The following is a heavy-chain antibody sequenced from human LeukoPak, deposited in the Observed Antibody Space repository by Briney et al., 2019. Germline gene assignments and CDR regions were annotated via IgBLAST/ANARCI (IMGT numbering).Heavy chain of an antibody. CDR3: AGDLYGSAPYYYYGMDV. Sequence: PGGSLRLSCAASGFTFSSYEMNWVRQAPGKGLEWVSYVSSSGSTIYYADSVKGRFTISRDNAKNSLYLQMNSLRAEDTAVYYCAGDLYGSAPYYYYGMDVWGQGTTVTVSS. D-gene: IGHD3-10*01. V-gene: IGHV3-48*03. CDR2: VSSSGSTI. CDR1: GFTFSSYE. J-gene: IGHJ6*02.